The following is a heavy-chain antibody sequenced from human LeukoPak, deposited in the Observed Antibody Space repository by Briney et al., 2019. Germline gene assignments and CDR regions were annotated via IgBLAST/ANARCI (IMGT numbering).Heavy chain of an antibody. CDR3: AREGGYSYGETTDY. J-gene: IGHJ4*02. Sequence: PGGSLRLSCVASGFTVSNKYMSWVRQAPGKGLEWVSVLYNAGSTYYADSVKGRFTISRDNSKNTLYLQMYSLRAEDTAVYYCAREGGYSYGETTDYWGQGTLVTVSS. CDR1: GFTVSNKY. V-gene: IGHV3-53*01. D-gene: IGHD5-18*01. CDR2: LYNAGST.